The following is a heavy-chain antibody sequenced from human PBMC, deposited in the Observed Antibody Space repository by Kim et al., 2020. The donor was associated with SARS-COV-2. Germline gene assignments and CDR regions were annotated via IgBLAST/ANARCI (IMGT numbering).Heavy chain of an antibody. CDR3: TKSTIVYLRLVHGMDV. D-gene: IGHD3-10*01. V-gene: IGHV3-23*01. CDR2: ISGDSRGT. J-gene: IGHJ6*01. Sequence: GGSLRLSCVASGFTFGPYPLAWVRQAPGKGLEWVSSISGDSRGTFYADSVKGRFTISRDNSKNTVYLQINSLTAEDTAVYYCTKSTIVYLRLVHGMDVWG. CDR1: GFTFGPYP.